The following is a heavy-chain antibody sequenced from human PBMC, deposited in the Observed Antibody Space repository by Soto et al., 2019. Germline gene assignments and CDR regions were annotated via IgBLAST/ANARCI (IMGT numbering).Heavy chain of an antibody. D-gene: IGHD3-22*01. CDR3: THSVGGYNYFDY. CDR2: IYYSGNT. Sequence: QVQLQESGPGLVKPSQTLSLTCTVSGGSISSSGNYWSWIRQHPGKGLEWIGYIYYSGNTYFNPSLKSRVTISVYPSKNQFSLKLTSVTAADTAVYYCTHSVGGYNYFDYWGQGTLVTVSS. J-gene: IGHJ4*02. CDR1: GGSISSSGNY. V-gene: IGHV4-31*03.